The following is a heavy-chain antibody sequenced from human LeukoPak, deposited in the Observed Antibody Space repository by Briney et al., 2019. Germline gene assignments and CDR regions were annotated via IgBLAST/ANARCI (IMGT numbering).Heavy chain of an antibody. J-gene: IGHJ4*02. CDR2: VYSGGST. D-gene: IGHD1-26*01. Sequence: GGSLRLSCAASGFTVSSNYMSWVRQAPGKGLGWVSVVYSGGSTYYADSVKGRFTISRDTSKNTLYLQMNSLRAEDTAVYYCAGGSLRVRFDYWGQGTLVTVSS. V-gene: IGHV3-53*01. CDR1: GFTVSSNY. CDR3: AGGSLRVRFDY.